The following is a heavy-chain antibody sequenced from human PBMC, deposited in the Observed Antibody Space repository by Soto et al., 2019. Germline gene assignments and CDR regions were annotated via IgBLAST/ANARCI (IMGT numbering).Heavy chain of an antibody. Sequence: GESLKISCKGSGYSFTSYWIGWVRQMPGKGLEWMGIIYPGDSDTRYSPSFQGQVTISADKSISTAYLQWSSLKASDTAMYYCARRHYYGSGTEASYYMDVWGKGTTVTVSS. CDR1: GYSFTSYW. V-gene: IGHV5-51*01. J-gene: IGHJ6*03. CDR3: ARRHYYGSGTEASYYMDV. D-gene: IGHD3-10*01. CDR2: IYPGDSDT.